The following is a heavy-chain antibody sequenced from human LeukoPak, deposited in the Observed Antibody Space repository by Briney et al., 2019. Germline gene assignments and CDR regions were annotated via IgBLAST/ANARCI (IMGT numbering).Heavy chain of an antibody. Sequence: GGSLRLSCAACGYTFSSYEMKWGREARGKGGEGVSYMNRSGSNIYYADCVKGGFNISRDNAKTSLYLQMNSLRAEDTAVYYCARGGGSWYGIDYWGQGTLVTVSS. CDR3: ARGGGSWYGIDY. CDR2: MNRSGSNI. V-gene: IGHV3-48*03. CDR1: GYTFSSYE. J-gene: IGHJ4*02. D-gene: IGHD6-13*01.